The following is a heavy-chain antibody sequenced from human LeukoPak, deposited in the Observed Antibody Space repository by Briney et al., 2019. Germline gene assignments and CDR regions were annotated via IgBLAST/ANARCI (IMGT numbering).Heavy chain of an antibody. Sequence: PGRSLRLSCVASGFTFKSYGMHWVRQAPGKGLEWETIIWYDGSNKYYADFVKGRFTTSRDNSKNTLYLQMNSLRADDTAVYYCARVSGYSSTWYVDYWGQGTLVTVSS. CDR2: IWYDGSNK. J-gene: IGHJ4*02. CDR3: ARVSGYSSTWYVDY. V-gene: IGHV3-33*01. D-gene: IGHD6-13*01. CDR1: GFTFKSYG.